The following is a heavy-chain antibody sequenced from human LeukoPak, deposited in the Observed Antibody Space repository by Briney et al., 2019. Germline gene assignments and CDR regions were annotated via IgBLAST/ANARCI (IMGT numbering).Heavy chain of an antibody. J-gene: IGHJ5*02. CDR2: INHSGST. CDR1: GGSFSGYY. CDR3: ARDSVQQWLVPRAGWFDP. V-gene: IGHV4-34*01. D-gene: IGHD6-19*01. Sequence: SETLSLTCAVYGGSFSGYYWSWIRQPPGKGLEWIGEINHSGSTNYNPSLKSRVTISVDTSKNQFSLKLSSVTAADTAVYYCARDSVQQWLVPRAGWFDPWGQGTLVTVSS.